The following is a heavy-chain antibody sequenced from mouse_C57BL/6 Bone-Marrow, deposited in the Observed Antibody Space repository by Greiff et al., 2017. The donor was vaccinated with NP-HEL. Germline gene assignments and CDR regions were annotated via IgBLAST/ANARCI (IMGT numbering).Heavy chain of an antibody. V-gene: IGHV14-4*01. CDR1: GFNIKDDY. CDR2: IDPENGDT. J-gene: IGHJ1*03. CDR3: TQGDHYWYFDV. Sequence: VQLQQPGAELVRPGASVKLSCTASGFNIKDDYMHWVKQRPEQGLEWIGWIDPENGDTEYASKFQGKATITADTSSNTAYLQLSSLTSEDTAVYYCTQGDHYWYFDVWGTGTTVTVSS.